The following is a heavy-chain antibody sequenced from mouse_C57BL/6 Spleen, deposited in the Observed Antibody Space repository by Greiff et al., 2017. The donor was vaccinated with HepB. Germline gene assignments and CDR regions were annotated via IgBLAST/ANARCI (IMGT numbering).Heavy chain of an antibody. CDR2: ISYDGSN. D-gene: IGHD2-4*01. CDR3: ARRDDYDPFAY. J-gene: IGHJ3*01. Sequence: EVKLQESGPGLVKPSQSLSLTCSVTGYSITSGYYWNWIRQFPGNKLEWMGYISYDGSNNYNPSLKNRISITRDTSKNQFFLKLNSVTTEDTATYYCARRDDYDPFAYWGQGTLVTVSA. V-gene: IGHV3-6*01. CDR1: GYSITSGYY.